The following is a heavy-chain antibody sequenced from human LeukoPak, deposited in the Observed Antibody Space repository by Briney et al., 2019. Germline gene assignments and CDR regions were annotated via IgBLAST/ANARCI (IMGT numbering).Heavy chain of an antibody. CDR1: GGSISSYY. Sequence: PSETLSLTCTVSGGSISSYYWSWIRQPAGKGLEWIGRIYTSGSTNYNPSLKSRVTISVDKSKNTLYLQMNSLSAEDTAVYYCAKDLSPLYYYYGMDVWGQGTTVTVSS. CDR3: AKDLSPLYYYYGMDV. V-gene: IGHV4-4*07. J-gene: IGHJ6*02. CDR2: IYTSGST.